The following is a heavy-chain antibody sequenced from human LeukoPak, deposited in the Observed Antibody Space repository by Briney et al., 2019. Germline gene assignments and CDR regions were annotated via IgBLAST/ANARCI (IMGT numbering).Heavy chain of an antibody. CDR1: GFTFNRSW. CDR3: AIWTSGNY. Sequence: GGPLRLSWAASGFTFNRSWMNWVRQAPGKGLEWVANLDPSGSQKRYVDSVKGRFIISKDNPGASLYLDMYSLRAEDTAIYYCAIWTSGNYWGQGTLVTVSS. CDR2: LDPSGSQK. V-gene: IGHV3-7*01. J-gene: IGHJ4*02. D-gene: IGHD1-1*01.